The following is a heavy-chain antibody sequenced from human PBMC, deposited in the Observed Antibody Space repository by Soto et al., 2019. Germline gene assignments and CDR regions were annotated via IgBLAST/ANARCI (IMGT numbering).Heavy chain of an antibody. CDR3: AKAMRVYYFDY. CDR2: ISYGGGST. D-gene: IGHD6-6*01. J-gene: IGHJ4*02. Sequence: HPGGSLRLSCAASGFTFSSYAMSWVRQAPGKGLEWVSTISYGGGSTYYADSVKGRFTISRDNSKNTLYLQMDSLRAEDTAVYYCAKAMRVYYFDYWGQGTLVTVSS. CDR1: GFTFSSYA. V-gene: IGHV3-23*01.